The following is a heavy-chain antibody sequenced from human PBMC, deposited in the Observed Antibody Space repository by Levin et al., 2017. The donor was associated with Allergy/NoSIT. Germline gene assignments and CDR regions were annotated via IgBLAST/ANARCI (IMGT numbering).Heavy chain of an antibody. CDR2: MSDDGSLE. Sequence: PGGSLRLSCEASEFTFSSYAMHWVRQAPGKGLEWVAVMSDDGSLEYYADSVKGRFTISRDNSKNTLYLQMDSLRAEDTAVYSCARVGSTKGSPAADVFDTWGQGTMVTVSS. V-gene: IGHV3-30-3*01. D-gene: IGHD2-15*01. CDR1: EFTFSSYA. CDR3: ARVGSTKGSPAADVFDT. J-gene: IGHJ3*02.